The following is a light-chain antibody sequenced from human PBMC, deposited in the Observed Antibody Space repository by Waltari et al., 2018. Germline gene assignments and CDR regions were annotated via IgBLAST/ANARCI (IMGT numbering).Light chain of an antibody. J-gene: IGKJ5*01. V-gene: IGKV1-5*03. CDR3: QQYSDDPMT. CDR2: KSS. CDR1: QSISSW. Sequence: DIQMTQSPSALSASVGDRVTITRRASQSISSWLAWYQQKPGEVPKLLIQKSSHLQSGVPSRFSGSGSGTEMTLTISSLQSDDFANYYCQQYSDDPMTFGQGTRLENK.